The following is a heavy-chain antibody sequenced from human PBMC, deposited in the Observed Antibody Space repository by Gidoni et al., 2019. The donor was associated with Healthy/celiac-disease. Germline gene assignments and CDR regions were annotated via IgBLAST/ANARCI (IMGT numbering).Heavy chain of an antibody. J-gene: IGHJ6*02. CDR2: ISQSGVP. CDR1: GGSIRSDGYS. Sequence: QLQLRESGSGLLKPSQTLSLTCAVAGGSIRSDGYSWRWVRQTPGKGLEWLGYISQSGVPSYNPSLRRRVTLSLDRSRNQFSLRLNSVTAADTAVYFCAKAAALRGFGMDVWGQGTTVTVS. D-gene: IGHD3-10*01. CDR3: AKAAALRGFGMDV. V-gene: IGHV4-30-2*01.